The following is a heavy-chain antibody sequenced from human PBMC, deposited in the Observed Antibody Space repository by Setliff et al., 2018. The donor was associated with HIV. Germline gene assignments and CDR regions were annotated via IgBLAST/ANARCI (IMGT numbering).Heavy chain of an antibody. CDR3: ARDRHYSGLGSYGP. D-gene: IGHD3-10*01. V-gene: IGHV4-4*07. Sequence: PSETLSLTCTISGGSFGDYHWSWIRQPAGRGLEWIGRIFRSGTTDYKFSLKSRVTISIDTSRNQFSLRLTSVTAEDTAVYYCARDRHYSGLGSYGPWGPGTLVTGSS. J-gene: IGHJ5*02. CDR1: GGSFGDYH. CDR2: IFRSGTT.